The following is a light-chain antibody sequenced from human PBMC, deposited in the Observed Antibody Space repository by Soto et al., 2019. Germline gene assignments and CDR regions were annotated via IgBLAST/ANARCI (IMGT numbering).Light chain of an antibody. J-gene: IGKJ1*01. V-gene: IGKV1-5*03. CDR3: QQYNSYPWT. Sequence: DIQMTQSPSSVSASVGDRVTIACRASQSISSWLAWYQQKPGKAPKLLIYKASSLESGVPSRFRGSGSGTEFTLTISRLQPDDFETYYCQQYNSYPWTFGQGTKVDIK. CDR2: KAS. CDR1: QSISSW.